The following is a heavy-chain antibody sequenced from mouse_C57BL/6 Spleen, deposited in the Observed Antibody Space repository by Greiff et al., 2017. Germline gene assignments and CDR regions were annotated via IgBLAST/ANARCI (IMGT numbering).Heavy chain of an antibody. J-gene: IGHJ4*01. CDR1: GYTFTSYW. Sequence: QVQLQQPGAELVKPGASVKLSCKASGYTFTSYWMQWVKQRPGQGLEWIGEIDPSDSYTNYNQQFKGKATLTVDTSSSTSYMQLSSLTSEDSAVYYCARMATYAMDYWGQGTSVTVSS. CDR2: IDPSDSYT. V-gene: IGHV1-50*01. D-gene: IGHD1-2*01. CDR3: ARMATYAMDY.